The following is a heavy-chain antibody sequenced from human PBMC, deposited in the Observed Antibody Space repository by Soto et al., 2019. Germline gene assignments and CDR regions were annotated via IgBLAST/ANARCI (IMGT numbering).Heavy chain of an antibody. V-gene: IGHV3-21*01. Sequence: GGSLRLSCAASGFTFSSYSMNWFRQAPGKGLEWVSSISSSSSYIYYADSVKGRFTISRDNAKNSLYLQMNSLRAEDTAVYYCARDKGNDFWSGYHYGMDVWGQGTTVTVSS. CDR2: ISSSSSYI. J-gene: IGHJ6*02. D-gene: IGHD3-3*01. CDR3: ARDKGNDFWSGYHYGMDV. CDR1: GFTFSSYS.